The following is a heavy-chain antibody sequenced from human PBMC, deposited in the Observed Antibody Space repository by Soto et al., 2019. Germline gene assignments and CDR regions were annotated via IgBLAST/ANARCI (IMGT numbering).Heavy chain of an antibody. Sequence: SETLSLTCTVSGGTITYYYWSWIRQAPGKGLEWLGYIFDGGSANYNPSLKSRGSFSLDKSRNQLSLKLTSVTGADTAIYYCVSVEGTPTVTGDYYYSAADAWGQGTAVTVSS. J-gene: IGHJ6*02. V-gene: IGHV4-59*12. CDR2: IFDGGSA. D-gene: IGHD4-17*01. CDR1: GGTITYYY. CDR3: VSVEGTPTVTGDYYYSAADA.